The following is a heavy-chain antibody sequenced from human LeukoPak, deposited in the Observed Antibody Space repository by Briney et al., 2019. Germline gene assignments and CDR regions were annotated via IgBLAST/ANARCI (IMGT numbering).Heavy chain of an antibody. V-gene: IGHV3-23*01. J-gene: IGHJ4*02. CDR2: ISGSGDKT. D-gene: IGHD2-21*02. CDR3: ANGVVVTLIDY. CDR1: GFTFSSYA. Sequence: GGSLRLSCAAAGFTFSSYAMSWVRQAPGKGLEWVSSISGSGDKTNYADSVKGRFTISRDNSKNTVYLQVNSLRAEDTAVYYCANGVVVTLIDYWGQGTLVTVSS.